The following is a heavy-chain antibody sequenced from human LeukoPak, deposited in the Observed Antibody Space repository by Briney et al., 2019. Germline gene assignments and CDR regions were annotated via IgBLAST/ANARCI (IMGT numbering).Heavy chain of an antibody. V-gene: IGHV3-7*01. J-gene: IGHJ5*02. D-gene: IGHD3-16*01. CDR1: GFRFNTYW. CDR3: ARDPMITFGGELSAQSSYFDP. CDR2: IKQDGNEK. Sequence: GGSLRLSCAASGFRFNTYWMSWVRQAPGKGLEWVANIKQDGNEKYYADSVKGRFTISRDNSKNTLYLQMNSLRAEDTAVYYCARDPMITFGGELSAQSSYFDPWGQGTLVTVSS.